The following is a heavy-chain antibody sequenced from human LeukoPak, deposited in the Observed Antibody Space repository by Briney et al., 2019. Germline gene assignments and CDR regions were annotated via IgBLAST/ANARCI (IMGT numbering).Heavy chain of an antibody. J-gene: IGHJ4*02. V-gene: IGHV4-34*01. CDR3: ARGPHCSGGSYYSPAFDY. Sequence: SETLSLTCAVYDGSFSGYYWSWIRQPPGRGLEWIGEINHGGSTNYNPSLKSRVTMSVDTSKNQFSLKVTSVTAADTAVYYCARGPHCSGGSYYSPAFDYWGQGTLVTVSS. CDR1: DGSFSGYY. CDR2: INHGGST. D-gene: IGHD2-15*01.